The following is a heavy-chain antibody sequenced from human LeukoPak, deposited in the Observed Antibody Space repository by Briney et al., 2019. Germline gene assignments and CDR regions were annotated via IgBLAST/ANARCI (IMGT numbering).Heavy chain of an antibody. CDR2: VIPVFGTV. D-gene: IGHD5-18*01. V-gene: IGHV1-69*05. CDR1: GGSFKFG. CDR3: ARVKSDEDTAMVPLGWLDP. J-gene: IGHJ5*02. Sequence: GASVKVSCKASGGSFKFGISWVRQAPGQGLEWAGVVIPVFGTVYYAQQFQGRVTLTTDESTSTAYMELNSLRSDDTAVFYCARVKSDEDTAMVPLGWLDPWGQGTLVTVSS.